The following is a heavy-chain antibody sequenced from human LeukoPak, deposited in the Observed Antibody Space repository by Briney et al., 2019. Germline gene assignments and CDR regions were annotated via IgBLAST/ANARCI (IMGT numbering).Heavy chain of an antibody. V-gene: IGHV4-59*08. CDR2: NYHSGTT. J-gene: IGHJ4*02. Sequence: SETLSLTCSVSGGSISTYYWSWIRQPPGKSLEWIGYNYHSGTTNYNPSLKRRVIISVDMSKNQFSLRLRSATAADTAVYYCARHGGSLGYFDYWGQGALLTVSS. CDR1: GGSISTYY. CDR3: ARHGGSLGYFDY. D-gene: IGHD1-26*01.